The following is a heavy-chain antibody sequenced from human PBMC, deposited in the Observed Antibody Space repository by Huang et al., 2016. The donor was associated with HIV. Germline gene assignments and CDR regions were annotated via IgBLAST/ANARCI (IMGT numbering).Heavy chain of an antibody. Sequence: QVHLVESGGGVVQSGGSLRVSCAASGFTFRGFGMHWFRQAPGKGLDWVAVISYDGRNEIYGDSVKGRFTISRDKSDNTRYLQMNSLRPDDTAVYYCAKESRWFSDFDHWGQGVLVTVSS. CDR3: AKESRWFSDFDH. CDR1: GFTFRGFG. CDR2: ISYDGRNE. D-gene: IGHD2-15*01. J-gene: IGHJ4*02. V-gene: IGHV3-30*18.